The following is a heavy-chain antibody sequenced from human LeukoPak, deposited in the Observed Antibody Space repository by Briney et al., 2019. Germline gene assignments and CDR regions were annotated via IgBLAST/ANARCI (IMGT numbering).Heavy chain of an antibody. CDR3: AKSGYNRFDY. J-gene: IGHJ4*02. Sequence: GGSLRLSCAASGFTFSSSAMSWVRQAPGKGVEWVSSISGSGSGGSTYYADSVKGRFTISRDNSKNTLYLQMNSLRAEDTAVYYCAKSGYNRFDYWGQGTLVTVSS. CDR1: GFTFSSSA. V-gene: IGHV3-23*01. D-gene: IGHD5-24*01. CDR2: ISGSGSGGST.